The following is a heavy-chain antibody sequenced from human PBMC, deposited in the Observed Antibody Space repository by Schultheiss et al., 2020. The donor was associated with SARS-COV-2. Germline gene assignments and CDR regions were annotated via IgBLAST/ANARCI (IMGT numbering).Heavy chain of an antibody. V-gene: IGHV4-31*03. Sequence: SETLSLTCTVSGGSISSGGYYWSWIRQHPGKGLEWIGYIYYSGSTYYNPSLKSRVTISVDTSKNQFSLKLSSVTAADTAVYYCARGEGNYYYGMDFWGQGTTVTVSS. CDR2: IYYSGST. CDR1: GGSISSGGYY. CDR3: ARGEGNYYYGMDF. D-gene: IGHD2/OR15-2a*01. J-gene: IGHJ6*02.